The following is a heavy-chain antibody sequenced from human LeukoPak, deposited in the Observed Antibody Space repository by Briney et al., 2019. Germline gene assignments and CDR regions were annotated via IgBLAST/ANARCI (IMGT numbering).Heavy chain of an antibody. CDR1: GFTFSSYA. V-gene: IGHV3-64*01. CDR2: ISSNGGST. CDR3: ARSSRGGHGDAFDI. J-gene: IGHJ3*02. Sequence: PGGSLRLSCAASGFTFSSYAMHWVRQAPGKGLEYVSAISSNGGSTYYANSVRGRFTISRDNSKNTLYLQMGSLRAEDMAVYYCARSSRGGHGDAFDIWGQGTMVTVSS. D-gene: IGHD2-15*01.